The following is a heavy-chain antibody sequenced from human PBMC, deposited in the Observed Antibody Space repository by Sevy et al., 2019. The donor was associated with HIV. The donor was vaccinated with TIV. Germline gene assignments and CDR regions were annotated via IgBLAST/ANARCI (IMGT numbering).Heavy chain of an antibody. D-gene: IGHD3-9*01. CDR1: GFRFSSYA. CDR2: ISDSGDST. CDR3: AKGNYDILTGYRTGSAFDI. V-gene: IGHV3-23*01. Sequence: GGSRRLSCAASGFRFSSYAMSWVRQAPGKGLEWVSVISDSGDSTYYADSVKGRFTISRDNSKNTLYLQMNSLRAEDTAVYYCAKGNYDILTGYRTGSAFDIWGQGTMVTVSS. J-gene: IGHJ3*02.